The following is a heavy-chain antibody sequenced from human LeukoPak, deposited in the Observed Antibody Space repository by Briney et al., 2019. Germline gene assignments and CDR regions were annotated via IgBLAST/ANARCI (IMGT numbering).Heavy chain of an antibody. V-gene: IGHV3-23*01. CDR3: ARERGGTSLGMDV. D-gene: IGHD2-15*01. CDR1: GFTFNNYA. Sequence: GGSLRLSCAASGFTFNNYAMSWVRQAPGKGLEWVSGISASGGSTYHADSVKGRFTISRDNPKNTLYLEMNSLRPEDTAVYYCARERGGTSLGMDVWGQGTTVTVS. CDR2: ISASGGST. J-gene: IGHJ6*02.